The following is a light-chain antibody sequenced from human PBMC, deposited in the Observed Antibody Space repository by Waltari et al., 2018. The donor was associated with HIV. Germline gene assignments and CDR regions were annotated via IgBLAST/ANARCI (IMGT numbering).Light chain of an antibody. CDR1: QSIRSY. V-gene: IGKV1-39*01. Sequence: DIQMTQFPSSLSASVGDRVTTTCRASQSIRSYLNWYQQKSGKAPKLLIYAASSLQSGVPSRCSGSGSGAEYTLTIISLQPEDFATYYCQQSHSTPWTFGQGTKVEIK. CDR2: AAS. J-gene: IGKJ1*01. CDR3: QQSHSTPWT.